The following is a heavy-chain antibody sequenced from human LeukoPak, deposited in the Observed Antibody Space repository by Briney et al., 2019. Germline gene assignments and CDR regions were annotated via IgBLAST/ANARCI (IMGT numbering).Heavy chain of an antibody. Sequence: PGGSLRLSCAASGFTFSSYAMSWVRQAPGKGLEWVANIKQDGSEKYYVDSVKGRFTISRDNAKNSLYLQMNSLRAEDTAVYYCARDRKQLVLWDIDYWGQGTLVTVSS. CDR3: ARDRKQLVLWDIDY. D-gene: IGHD6-13*01. CDR1: GFTFSSYA. J-gene: IGHJ4*02. V-gene: IGHV3-7*01. CDR2: IKQDGSEK.